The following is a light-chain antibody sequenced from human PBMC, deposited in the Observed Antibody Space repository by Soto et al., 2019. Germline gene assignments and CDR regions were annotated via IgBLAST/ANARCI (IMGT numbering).Light chain of an antibody. CDR1: QGISDT. Sequence: EIVMTQSPATLSVSPGGRATLSCRASQGISDTLAWYQQKPGQAPRLLIYSASRGATGFPARFSGSGSGTDFTLTISSLQSEDFAVDYCQQYNNWPWTFGQATKVDIK. J-gene: IGKJ1*01. V-gene: IGKV3-15*01. CDR2: SAS. CDR3: QQYNNWPWT.